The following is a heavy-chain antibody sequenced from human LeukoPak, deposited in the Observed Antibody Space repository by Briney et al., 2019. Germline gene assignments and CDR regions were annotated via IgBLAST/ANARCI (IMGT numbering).Heavy chain of an antibody. CDR2: IVVGSGKT. CDR3: ARAGLGNMDV. Sequence: EASVKVSCKTSGFSFTSSSVQWVRQARGQRLEWIGWIVVGSGKTEYAQKFQERVTITRDMSTSTAYMELSSLRSEDTAVYYCARAGLGNMDVWGQGTTVTVSS. J-gene: IGHJ6*02. D-gene: IGHD3-10*01. V-gene: IGHV1-58*01. CDR1: GFSFTSSS.